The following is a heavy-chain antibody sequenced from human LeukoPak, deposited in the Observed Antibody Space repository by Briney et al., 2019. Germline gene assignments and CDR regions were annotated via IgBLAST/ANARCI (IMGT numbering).Heavy chain of an antibody. CDR2: IIPILGIA. CDR1: GGTFSSYA. D-gene: IGHD2-2*01. J-gene: IGHJ3*02. Sequence: SVKVSCEASGGTFSSYAISWVRQAPGQGLEWMGRIIPILGIANYAQKFQGRVTITADKSTSTAYMELSSLRSEDTAVYYCARAPSGYCSSTSCYAGSGAFDIWGQGTMVTVSS. V-gene: IGHV1-69*04. CDR3: ARAPSGYCSSTSCYAGSGAFDI.